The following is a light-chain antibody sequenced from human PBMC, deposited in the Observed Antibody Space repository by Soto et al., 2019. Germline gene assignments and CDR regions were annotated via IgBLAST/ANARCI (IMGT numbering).Light chain of an antibody. CDR2: EGN. V-gene: IGLV2-23*01. Sequence: QSALTQPASVSGSPGQSITISCTGTSSDVGSYNLVSWYQQHPGKAPKLMIYEGNKRPSGVSNRFSGSKSGNTASLTISGLRAEDEADYYCCSYAGSLVFGGGTKLTVL. CDR3: CSYAGSLV. CDR1: SSDVGSYNL. J-gene: IGLJ2*01.